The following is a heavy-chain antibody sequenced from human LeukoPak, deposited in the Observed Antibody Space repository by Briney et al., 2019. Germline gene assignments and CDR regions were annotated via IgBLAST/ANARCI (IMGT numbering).Heavy chain of an antibody. J-gene: IGHJ4*02. V-gene: IGHV3-20*01. CDR2: INWNGGST. D-gene: IGHD3-22*01. CDR3: ARIVSGSMIVAYYFDY. Sequence: GGSLRLSCAASGFTFDDYGMSWVRQAPGKGLEWVSGINWNGGSTGYADSVKGRFTISRDNAKNSLYLQMNSLRAEDTALYNCARIVSGSMIVAYYFDYWGQGTLVTVSS. CDR1: GFTFDDYG.